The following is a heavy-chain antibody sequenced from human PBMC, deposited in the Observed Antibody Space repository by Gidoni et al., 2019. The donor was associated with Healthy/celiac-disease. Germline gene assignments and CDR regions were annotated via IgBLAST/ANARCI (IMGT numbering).Heavy chain of an antibody. CDR3: ASFSSGSFFRSFDY. CDR1: GASISSYY. V-gene: IGHV4-59*01. J-gene: IGHJ4*02. D-gene: IGHD1-26*01. CDR2: IYYSGST. Sequence: QVQLQESGQGLVKPSETLSLNCTVTGASISSYYWSWIRQHPGTGLECIGYIYYSGSTNYNPALKSRVTISVDTSKNHFSLKLSSLTAADTAVYYCASFSSGSFFRSFDYWGQGTLVTVSS.